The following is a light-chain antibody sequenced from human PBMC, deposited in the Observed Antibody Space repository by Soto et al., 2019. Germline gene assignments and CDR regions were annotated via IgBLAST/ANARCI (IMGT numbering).Light chain of an antibody. CDR2: DVS. J-gene: IGLJ1*01. V-gene: IGLV2-14*01. CDR3: SSYIGSSSYV. CDR1: SSDVGGYNY. Sequence: QSVLTQPASVSGSPGQSITISCTRTSSDVGGYNYVSWYQQHPGKAPKLMIYDVSSRPSGVSNRFSGSKSGNTASLTISGLQAEDEADYYCSSYIGSSSYVFGTGTRSPS.